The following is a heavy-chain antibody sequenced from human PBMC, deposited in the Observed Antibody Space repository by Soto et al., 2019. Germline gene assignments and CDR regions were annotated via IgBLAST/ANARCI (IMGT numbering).Heavy chain of an antibody. V-gene: IGHV3-30*03. Sequence: QVQLVESGGGVVQPGRSLRLSCAASGFIFNSYGMHWIRQAPGKGLEWVAVISYDGSNIFYADSVKGRFTISRDNSNNTLYLHMNSLRGDDTAVYYSARGVRGVATIAIGFYLDYWGQGTLVTTSS. D-gene: IGHD5-12*01. CDR1: GFIFNSYG. CDR3: ARGVRGVATIAIGFYLDY. CDR2: ISYDGSNI. J-gene: IGHJ4*02.